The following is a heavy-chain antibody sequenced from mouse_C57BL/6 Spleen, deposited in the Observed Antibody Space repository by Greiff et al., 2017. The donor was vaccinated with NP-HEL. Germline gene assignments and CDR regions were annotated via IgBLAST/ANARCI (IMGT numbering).Heavy chain of an antibody. Sequence: QVQLKQPGAELVKPGASVKLSCKASGYTFTSYWMQWVKQRPGQGLEWIGEIDPSDSYTNYNQKFKGKATLTVDTSSSTAYMQLSSLTSEDSAVYDCARRPRDDYDGSYAMDYWGQGTSVTVSS. V-gene: IGHV1-50*01. CDR2: IDPSDSYT. J-gene: IGHJ4*01. D-gene: IGHD2-4*01. CDR3: ARRPRDDYDGSYAMDY. CDR1: GYTFTSYW.